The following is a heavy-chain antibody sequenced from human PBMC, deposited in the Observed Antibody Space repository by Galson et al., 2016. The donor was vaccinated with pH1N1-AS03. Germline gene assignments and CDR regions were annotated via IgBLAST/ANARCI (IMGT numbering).Heavy chain of an antibody. V-gene: IGHV2-5*01. CDR3: ARRPWDPKEGFDY. J-gene: IGHJ4*02. Sequence: PALVKPTQTLTLTCTISGFSLTTGGVGVAWVRQPPGKALEWLAHIYWNDNKLYRPSLKNRLTITKDTSKNQVVLPMTNVEPTDTATYYCARRPWDPKEGFDYWGQGTLVTVSS. D-gene: IGHD1-26*01. CDR1: GFSLTTGGVG. CDR2: IYWNDNK.